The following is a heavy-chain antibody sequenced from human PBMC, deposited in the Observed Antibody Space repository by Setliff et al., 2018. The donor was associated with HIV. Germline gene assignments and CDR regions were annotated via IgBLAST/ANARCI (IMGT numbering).Heavy chain of an antibody. CDR1: GGSISSRSNY. CDR3: AKPYYDISGYYFYYFDY. J-gene: IGHJ4*02. D-gene: IGHD3-22*01. Sequence: LSLTCTVSGGSISSRSNYWGWIRQPPGKGLEWIGTIYYTGTTYYNPSLQSRVTLSVGTSKNQFSLKLSSVTAADTAFYYCAKPYYDISGYYFYYFDYWGQGTLVTVSS. CDR2: IYYTGTT. V-gene: IGHV4-39*01.